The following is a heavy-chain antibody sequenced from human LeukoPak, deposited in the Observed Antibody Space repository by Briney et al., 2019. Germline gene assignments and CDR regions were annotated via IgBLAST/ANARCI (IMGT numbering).Heavy chain of an antibody. CDR3: ARGSLVGYDFWSGYPTYYFDY. CDR1: GGSISSGDYY. CDR2: IYYSGST. D-gene: IGHD3-3*01. V-gene: IGHV4-30-4*08. J-gene: IGHJ4*02. Sequence: SQTLSLTCTVSGGSISSGDYYWSWIRQPPGKGLEWIGYIYYSGSTYYNPSLKSRVTISVDTSKNQFSLKLSSVTAADTAVYYCARGSLVGYDFWSGYPTYYFDYWGQGTLVTVSS.